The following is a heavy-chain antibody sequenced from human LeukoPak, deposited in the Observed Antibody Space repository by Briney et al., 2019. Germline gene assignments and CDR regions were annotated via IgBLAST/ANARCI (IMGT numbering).Heavy chain of an antibody. CDR2: IYYSGST. Sequence: PSETLSLTCTVSGGSISSSSYYWGGIRQPPGKGLEWIGSIYYSGSTYYNPSLKSRVTISVDTSKNQFSLKLSSVTAADTAVYYCARRVNYYDSRATYYFDYWGQGTLVTVSS. CDR1: GGSISSSSYY. J-gene: IGHJ4*02. V-gene: IGHV4-39*01. CDR3: ARRVNYYDSRATYYFDY. D-gene: IGHD3-22*01.